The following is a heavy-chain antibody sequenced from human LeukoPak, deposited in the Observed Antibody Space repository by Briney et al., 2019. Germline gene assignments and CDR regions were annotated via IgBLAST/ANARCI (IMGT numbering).Heavy chain of an antibody. D-gene: IGHD3-10*01. V-gene: IGHV1-69*01. CDR2: IIPIFGTA. CDR1: GGTFSSYA. Sequence: ASVKVSCKASGGTFSSYAISWVRQAPGQGLEWMGGIIPIFGTANYAQKFQGRVTITADECTSTAYMELSSLRSEDTAVYYCARDVVYYGSGSPNWFDPWGQGTLVTVSS. J-gene: IGHJ5*02. CDR3: ARDVVYYGSGSPNWFDP.